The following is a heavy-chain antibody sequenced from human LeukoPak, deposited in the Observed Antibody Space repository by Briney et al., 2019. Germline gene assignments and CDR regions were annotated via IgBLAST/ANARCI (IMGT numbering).Heavy chain of an antibody. D-gene: IGHD2-2*01. J-gene: IGHJ4*02. V-gene: IGHV3-74*01. CDR3: ARDYRSSMDY. Sequence: GGSLRLSCAASGFTFSNYWMHCVRQAPGKGLVLVSRITSDGISTSYEDSVKGRFTISRNNAKNTLYLQMNNLRAEDTAVYYCARDYRSSMDYWGQGTLVTVSS. CDR2: ITSDGIST. CDR1: GFTFSNYW.